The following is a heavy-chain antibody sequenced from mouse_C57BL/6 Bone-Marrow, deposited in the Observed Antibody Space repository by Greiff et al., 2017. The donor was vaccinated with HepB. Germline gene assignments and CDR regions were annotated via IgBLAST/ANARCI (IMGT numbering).Heavy chain of an antibody. CDR1: GFTFSSYG. CDR3: SRSSMDY. V-gene: IGHV5-6*01. J-gene: IGHJ4*01. CDR2: VSSGGSYT. Sequence: EVMLVESGGDLVKPGGSLTLSCAASGFTFSSYGMSWVRQTPDNRLEWVATVSSGGSYTYYTHSVKGRVTISRDNAENTQYLHMSSLKSEDTALYYCSRSSMDYWGQGTSVTVSS.